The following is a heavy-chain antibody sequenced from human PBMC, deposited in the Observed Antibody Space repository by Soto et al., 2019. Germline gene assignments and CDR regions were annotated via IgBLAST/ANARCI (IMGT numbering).Heavy chain of an antibody. J-gene: IGHJ4*02. V-gene: IGHV4-59*01. CDR3: ARDSFPPYSSSSKGFDY. CDR1: GGSISSYY. CDR2: LDYSGTT. Sequence: ETLSLTCTVSGGSISSYYWNWIRQSPGKGLEWIASLDYSGTTNYNPSLKSRITTSVDPSKKQFSLKMRSVTAADTAVYYCARDSFPPYSSSSKGFDYWGQGSLVTVSS. D-gene: IGHD6-6*01.